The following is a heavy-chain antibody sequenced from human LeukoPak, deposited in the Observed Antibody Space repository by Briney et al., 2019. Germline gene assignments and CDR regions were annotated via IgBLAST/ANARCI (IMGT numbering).Heavy chain of an antibody. CDR2: IDPSDSYT. J-gene: IGHJ3*02. CDR3: ARLVRYCSSTSCYVHAFDI. Sequence: GESLKISCKGSGSSFTSYWISWVRQMPGKGLEWMGRIDPSDSYTNYSPSFQGHVTISADKSISTAYLQWSSLKASDTAMYYCARLVRYCSSTSCYVHAFDIWGQGTMVTVSS. D-gene: IGHD2-2*01. V-gene: IGHV5-10-1*01. CDR1: GSSFTSYW.